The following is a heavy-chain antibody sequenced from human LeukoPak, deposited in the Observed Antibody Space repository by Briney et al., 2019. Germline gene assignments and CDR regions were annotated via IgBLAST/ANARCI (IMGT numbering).Heavy chain of an antibody. CDR2: MSPNSGDT. J-gene: IGHJ4*02. CDR3: ARGPPNWGYDY. V-gene: IGHV1-8*01. D-gene: IGHD7-27*01. CDR1: GYTFTSYD. Sequence: AASVKVSCKASGYTFTSYDFNWVRQATGQRPEWMGWMSPNSGDTGYAQKFQDRATMTRNTSISTAYMELSSLRSDDTAVYYCARGPPNWGYDYWGPGTLVTVSS.